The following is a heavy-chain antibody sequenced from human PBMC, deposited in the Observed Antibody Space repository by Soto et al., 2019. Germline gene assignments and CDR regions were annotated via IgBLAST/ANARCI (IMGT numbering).Heavy chain of an antibody. J-gene: IGHJ4*02. CDR2: ISGSGGST. V-gene: IGHV3-23*01. D-gene: IGHD2-8*01. CDR1: GFTFSSYS. CDR3: AKGREKYERQGVSYFDY. Sequence: GGSLRLSCAASGFTFSSYSMSWVRQAPGKGLEWVSAISGSGGSTYYADSVKGRFTISRDNSKNTLYLQMNSLRAEDTAVYYCAKGREKYERQGVSYFDYWGQGTLVTVSS.